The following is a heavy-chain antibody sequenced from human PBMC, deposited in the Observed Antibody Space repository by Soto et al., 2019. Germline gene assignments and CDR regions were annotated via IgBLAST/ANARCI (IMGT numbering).Heavy chain of an antibody. CDR2: IKSKTDGGTT. CDR1: GFTFSNAW. D-gene: IGHD2-2*01. J-gene: IGHJ3*02. Sequence: GGSLRLSCAASGFTFSNAWMSWVRQAPGKGLEWVGRIKSKTDGGTTDYAAPVKGRFTISRDDSKNTLYLQMNSLKTEDTAVYFCPTRCTSCYDTFDIWGKVTMVTFSS. V-gene: IGHV3-15*01. CDR3: PTRCTSCYDTFDI.